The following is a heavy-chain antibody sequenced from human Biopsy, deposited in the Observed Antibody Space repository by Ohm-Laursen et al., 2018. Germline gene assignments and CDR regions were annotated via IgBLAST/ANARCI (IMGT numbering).Heavy chain of an antibody. CDR3: ARGVGAATGFDQ. V-gene: IGHV4-59*01. CDR2: IWSSGTT. Sequence: SETLSLTWAVSGGSISSYYWSWIRQTPGKGLEWIGYIWSSGTTDYNPSLQSRVSMSLELSTDQFSLKVDSVTAADTAVYYCARGVGAATGFDQWGQGIPVTVSS. D-gene: IGHD1-26*01. J-gene: IGHJ4*02. CDR1: GGSISSYY.